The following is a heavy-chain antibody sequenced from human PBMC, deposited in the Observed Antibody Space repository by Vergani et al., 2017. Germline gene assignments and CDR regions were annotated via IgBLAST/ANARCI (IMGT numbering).Heavy chain of an antibody. CDR1: GAPISYWC. J-gene: IGHJ4*02. CDR2: LCPSGST. CDR3: ATEYSGYDYFDY. V-gene: IGHV4-4*07. D-gene: IGHD5-12*01. Sequence: QVQLQESGPGLVKTSETLSLTCSASGAPISYWCWSWLRQPAGKGLEWIGRLCPSGSTNYKPSLKSRVTMSIDTSKNQFSLELSSVTAADTAVYYCATEYSGYDYFDYWGQGTLVTVSS.